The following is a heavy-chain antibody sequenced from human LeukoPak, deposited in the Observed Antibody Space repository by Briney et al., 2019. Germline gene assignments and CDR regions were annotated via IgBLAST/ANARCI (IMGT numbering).Heavy chain of an antibody. D-gene: IGHD4-17*01. CDR3: ARDLGTVTRLTFPYWFDP. J-gene: IGHJ5*02. CDR1: GYTFTSYA. V-gene: IGHV1-3*01. Sequence: ASVKVSCKASGYTFTSYAMHWVRQAPGQRLEWMGWINAGNGNTKYSQKFQGRVTITRDTSASTAYMELSSLRPEDTAVYYCARDLGTVTRLTFPYWFDPWGQGTLVTVSS. CDR2: INAGNGNT.